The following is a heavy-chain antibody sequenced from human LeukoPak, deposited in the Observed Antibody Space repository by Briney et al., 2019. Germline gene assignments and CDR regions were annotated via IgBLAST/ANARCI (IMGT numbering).Heavy chain of an antibody. CDR1: GFTFSDYY. Sequence: GGSLRLSCAASGFTFSDYYMSWIRQAPGKGLEWVSYISSSSSYTNYADSVKGRFTISRDNAKNSLYLQMNSLRAEDTAVYYCARRGNGYNIYYFDYWGLGTLVTVSS. CDR2: ISSSSSYT. CDR3: ARRGNGYNIYYFDY. V-gene: IGHV3-11*06. J-gene: IGHJ4*02. D-gene: IGHD5-24*01.